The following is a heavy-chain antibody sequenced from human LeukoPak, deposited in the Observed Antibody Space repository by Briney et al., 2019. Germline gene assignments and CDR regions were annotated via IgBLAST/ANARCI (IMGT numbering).Heavy chain of an antibody. CDR3: AKAGFSSSSSDYYYYMDV. CDR1: GFTFSTYG. J-gene: IGHJ6*03. D-gene: IGHD6-6*01. Sequence: GTSLRLSCAASGFTFSTYGMHWVRQAPGKGLEWVALIWYDGSNQYYAGSVNGRFTISRDNSRNTLYMQMNSLRAEDTALYFCAKAGFSSSSSDYYYYMDVWGKGTTVTVSS. CDR2: IWYDGSNQ. V-gene: IGHV3-33*06.